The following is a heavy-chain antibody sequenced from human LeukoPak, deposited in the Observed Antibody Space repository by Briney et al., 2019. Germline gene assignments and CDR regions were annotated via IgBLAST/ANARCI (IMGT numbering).Heavy chain of an antibody. V-gene: IGHV3-66*02. CDR3: ASATYCGVDCYAFFDD. CDR2: IWSGGNT. CDR1: GFTVSTRY. D-gene: IGHD2-21*02. J-gene: IGHJ5*02. Sequence: LTGGSLTLSCAASGFTVSTRYMSWVRQAPRKGLEWVSSIWSGGNTYYADSVKGRFTISRDHSKNTVFLQMNSLRAWDTAVYCCASATYCGVDCYAFFDDWGQGTLVTLSS.